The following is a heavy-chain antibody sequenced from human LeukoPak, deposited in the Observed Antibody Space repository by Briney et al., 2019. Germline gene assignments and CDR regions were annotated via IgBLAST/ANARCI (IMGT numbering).Heavy chain of an antibody. CDR1: GFTFSRYW. CDR3: ARDWGGYGPTSHDY. V-gene: IGHV3-74*01. CDR2: ISSDGSNI. J-gene: IGHJ4*02. D-gene: IGHD3-16*01. Sequence: GGSLRLSCAASGFTFSRYWMHWVRQDPEKGLVWDSRISSDGSNIIYADSVKVRFTISRDNAKNTLYLEMNSLRVEDTGVYYCARDWGGYGPTSHDYWGQGTLVTVSS.